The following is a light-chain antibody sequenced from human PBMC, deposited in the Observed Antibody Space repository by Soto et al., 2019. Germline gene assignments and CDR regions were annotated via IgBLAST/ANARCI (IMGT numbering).Light chain of an antibody. V-gene: IGKV3-15*01. CDR3: QQYNNWRT. CDR1: QSVSSN. J-gene: IGKJ1*01. Sequence: EIVMTQSPATLSVSPGERATLSCRASQSVSSNLAWSQQKPGQAPRLLIYGASTRATGIPARFSGSGFGTEFTLTISSLQSEDFAVYYCQQYNNWRTFGQGTKVDIK. CDR2: GAS.